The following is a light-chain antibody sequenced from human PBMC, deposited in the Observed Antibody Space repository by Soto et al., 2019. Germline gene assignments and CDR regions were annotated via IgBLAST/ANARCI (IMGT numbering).Light chain of an antibody. CDR2: DAS. Sequence: DIQMTQSPYTLSPSVGDRVSITCRASQSISGWLAWYQQKPGKAPKLLIYDASSLESGVPSRFSGSGSGTEFSLTFSRLQPDDFATYYCQQYNSYSVNAFGQGTKLEIK. J-gene: IGKJ2*01. CDR1: QSISGW. CDR3: QQYNSYSVNA. V-gene: IGKV1-5*01.